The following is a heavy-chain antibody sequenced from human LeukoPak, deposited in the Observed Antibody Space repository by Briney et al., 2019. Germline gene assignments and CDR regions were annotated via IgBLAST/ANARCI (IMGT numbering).Heavy chain of an antibody. CDR2: IYYSGST. D-gene: IGHD3-3*01. J-gene: IGHJ6*03. CDR3: ARSHDFWSPLVYMDV. Sequence: SETLSLTCTVSGGSISSSSYYWGWIRQPPGKGLEWIGSIYYSGSTYYNPSLKSRVTISVDTSKNQFSLKLSSVTAADTAVYYCARSHDFWSPLVYMDVWGKGTTVTVSS. CDR1: GGSISSSSYY. V-gene: IGHV4-39*07.